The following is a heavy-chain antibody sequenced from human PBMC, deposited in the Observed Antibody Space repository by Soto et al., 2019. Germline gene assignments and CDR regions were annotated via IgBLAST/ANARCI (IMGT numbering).Heavy chain of an antibody. D-gene: IGHD6-19*01. CDR1: GFASS. V-gene: IGHV3-23*01. Sequence: EVQLLESGGGLIQPGRSLRLSCVISGFASSMTWVRQAPGKGLEWVSGIGLAGGDTYYADSVRGRFTVSRDNSKSTLFLQMNSLRAEDTAVYYCANIIVGQWLVPGGYWGQGTLVTVSS. CDR2: IGLAGGDT. J-gene: IGHJ4*02. CDR3: ANIIVGQWLVPGGY.